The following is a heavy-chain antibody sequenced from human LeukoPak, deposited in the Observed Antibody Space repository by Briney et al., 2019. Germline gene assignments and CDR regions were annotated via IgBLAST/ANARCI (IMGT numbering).Heavy chain of an antibody. V-gene: IGHV3-48*01. CDR2: ISSSSSPI. J-gene: IGHJ4*02. CDR1: GFTFSSYG. D-gene: IGHD6-13*01. CDR3: ASHTTTAAPDY. Sequence: GGSLRLSCAASGFTFSSYGMNWVRQAPGKGLEWVSYISSSSSPIYYADSVKGRFTISRDNAKNSLYLQMNSLRAEDTATYYCASHTTTAAPDYWGQGTLVTVSS.